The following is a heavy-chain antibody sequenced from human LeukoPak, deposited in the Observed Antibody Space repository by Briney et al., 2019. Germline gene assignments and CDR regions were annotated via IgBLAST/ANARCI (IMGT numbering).Heavy chain of an antibody. CDR2: INHSGST. J-gene: IGHJ6*03. CDR1: GGSFSGYY. CDR3: ARRPDFWSGYFVYYYYYMDV. D-gene: IGHD3-3*01. V-gene: IGHV4-34*01. Sequence: SETLSLTCAVYGGSFSGYYWSWIRQPPGKGLEWIGEINHSGSTNYNPSLKSRVTISVDTSKNQFSLKLSSVTAADTAVYYCARRPDFWSGYFVYYYYYMDVWGKGTTVTVSS.